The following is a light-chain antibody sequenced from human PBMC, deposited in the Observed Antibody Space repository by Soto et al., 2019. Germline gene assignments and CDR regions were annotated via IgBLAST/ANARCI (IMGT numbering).Light chain of an antibody. CDR2: KAS. V-gene: IGKV1-5*03. J-gene: IGKJ5*01. Sequence: DIQMTQSPSTLSGPVGDRVTITCRASQTISSWLAWYQPKPGKAPKLLIYKASTLKSGVPSRFSGSGSGTEFTLTISSLQPDDFATDDCQQYNSYPITFGPGTRLEIK. CDR3: QQYNSYPIT. CDR1: QTISSW.